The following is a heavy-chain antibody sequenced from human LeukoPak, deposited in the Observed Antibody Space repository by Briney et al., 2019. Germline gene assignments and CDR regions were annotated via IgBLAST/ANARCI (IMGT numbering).Heavy chain of an antibody. V-gene: IGHV4-34*01. Sequence: PGGSLRLSCAASGFTLSSYSMNWVRQAPGKGLEWIGEINHSGSTNYNPSLKSRVTISVDTSKNQFSLKLSSVTAADTAVYYCARLGYCSSTSCYRGEYYYYYYMDVWGKGTTVTVSS. CDR2: INHSGST. CDR1: GFTLSSYS. CDR3: ARLGYCSSTSCYRGEYYYYYYMDV. J-gene: IGHJ6*03. D-gene: IGHD2-2*01.